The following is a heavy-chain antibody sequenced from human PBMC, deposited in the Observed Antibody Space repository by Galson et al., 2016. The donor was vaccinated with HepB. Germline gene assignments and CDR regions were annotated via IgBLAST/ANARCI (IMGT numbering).Heavy chain of an antibody. J-gene: IGHJ4*02. V-gene: IGHV3-7*03. CDR1: GFTFTSHW. D-gene: IGHD5-18*01. Sequence: SLRLSCAASGFTFTSHWMTWVRQPPGKGLEWVANINQDGGTKFYVDSVKGRFTISRDNTKNSLYLQMNSLRAEDTAVYYCARVRPRSGYVFDYWGQGTLVTVSS. CDR3: ARVRPRSGYVFDY. CDR2: INQDGGTK.